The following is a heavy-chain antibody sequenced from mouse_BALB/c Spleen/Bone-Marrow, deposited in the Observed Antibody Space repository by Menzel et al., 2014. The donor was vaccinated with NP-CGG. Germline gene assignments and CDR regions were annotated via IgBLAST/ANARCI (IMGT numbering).Heavy chain of an antibody. Sequence: LVKTGASVKISCKASGYSFTGYYMHWVKQSHGKSLEWIGYISCYNGATSYNQKFKGKATFTVDTSSSTAYNQFNSLTSEESAVYYCARGHWDVGDWYFDVWGAGTTVTVSS. CDR1: GYSFTGYY. V-gene: IGHV1S34*01. J-gene: IGHJ1*01. CDR2: ISCYNGAT. CDR3: ARGHWDVGDWYFDV. D-gene: IGHD4-1*01.